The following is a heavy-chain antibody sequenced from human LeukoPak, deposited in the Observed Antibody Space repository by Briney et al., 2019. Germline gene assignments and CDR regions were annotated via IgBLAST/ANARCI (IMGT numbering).Heavy chain of an antibody. CDR1: GGSISSGNYY. D-gene: IGHD4-17*01. J-gene: IGHJ5*02. Sequence: PPETLSLTCTVSGGSISSGNYYWNWIRQPPGKGLECIGYIHYSGSTYYNPSLKSRVTIPVDTSKNQFSLKLSSVTAADTAVYYCVRGRGTAVTTGNWFDPWGQGTLVTVSS. V-gene: IGHV4-30-4*01. CDR3: VRGRGTAVTTGNWFDP. CDR2: IHYSGST.